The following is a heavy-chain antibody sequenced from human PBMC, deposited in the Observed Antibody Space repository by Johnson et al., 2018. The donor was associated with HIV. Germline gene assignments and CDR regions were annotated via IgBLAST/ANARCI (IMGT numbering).Heavy chain of an antibody. CDR3: TTPYSSRWHAKNTFDI. J-gene: IGHJ3*02. Sequence: EQLVVSGGGVVQPGGSLRLSCAASGFTFSSYGMSWVRQAPGKGLEWVAIIKQDGSEKFYVDSVKGRFTISRDNAKNSLFLQMNNLRTEDTAVYYCTTPYSSRWHAKNTFDIWGQGTMVTVSS. D-gene: IGHD6-13*01. CDR1: GFTFSSYG. V-gene: IGHV3-7*03. CDR2: IKQDGSEK.